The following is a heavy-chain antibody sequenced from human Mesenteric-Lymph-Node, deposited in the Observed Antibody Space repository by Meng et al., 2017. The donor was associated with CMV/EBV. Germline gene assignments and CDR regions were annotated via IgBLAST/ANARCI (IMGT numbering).Heavy chain of an antibody. J-gene: IGHJ4*01. V-gene: IGHV3-48*01. CDR1: GFTFSSYS. D-gene: IGHD3-16*01. Sequence: GGSLRLSCAASGFTFSSYSMNWVRQAPGKGLEWVSCISSSSNTIYYANSAKGRFTISRDNAKNSLSLQMNSLRAEDTAVYYCARWGSFDKWGHGTLVTVSS. CDR3: ARWGSFDK. CDR2: ISSSSNTI.